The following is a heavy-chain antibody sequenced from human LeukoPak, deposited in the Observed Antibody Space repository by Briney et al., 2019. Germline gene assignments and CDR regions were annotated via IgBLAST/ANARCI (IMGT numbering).Heavy chain of an antibody. D-gene: IGHD3-3*01. J-gene: IGHJ5*02. CDR1: CGSISSHY. CDR2: IYYSGST. CDR3: ARDLRFLEWLSWFDP. Sequence: PSETLSLTCTVSCGSISSHYWSWIRQPPGKGLEWIGYIYYSGSTNYNPSLKSRVTISVDTSKNQFSLKLSSVTVADTAVYYCARDLRFLEWLSWFDPWGQGTLVTVSS. V-gene: IGHV4-59*11.